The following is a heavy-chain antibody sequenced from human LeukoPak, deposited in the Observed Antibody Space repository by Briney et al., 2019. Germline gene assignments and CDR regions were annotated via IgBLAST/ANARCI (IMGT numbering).Heavy chain of an antibody. J-gene: IGHJ4*02. CDR3: AGRVTGYSSGYVY. Sequence: GGSLRLTCVASGITFSNYAVSWVRQAPEKGLDWVSVISGSAHKIRYADSVKGRFTISRDNSENIVYLQMNNLRAEDTAVYYCAGRVTGYSSGYVYWGQGTLVTVSS. D-gene: IGHD5-18*01. CDR1: GITFSNYA. CDR2: ISGSAHKI. V-gene: IGHV3-23*01.